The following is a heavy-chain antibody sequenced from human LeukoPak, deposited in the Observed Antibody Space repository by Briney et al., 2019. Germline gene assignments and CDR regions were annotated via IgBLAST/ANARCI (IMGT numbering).Heavy chain of an antibody. CDR2: IYYSGST. CDR3: ARHIGFGDVKFDP. J-gene: IGHJ5*02. CDR1: GGSISSYY. Sequence: SETLSLTCTVSGGSISSYYWSWIRQPPGKGLEWIGYIYYSGSTNYNPSLKSRVTISVDTSKNQFSLKLSSVTAADTAVYYCARHIGFGDVKFDPWGQGTLVTVSS. D-gene: IGHD3-10*01. V-gene: IGHV4-59*08.